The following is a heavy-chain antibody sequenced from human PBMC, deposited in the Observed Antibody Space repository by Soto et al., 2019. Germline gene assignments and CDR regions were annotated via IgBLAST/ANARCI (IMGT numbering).Heavy chain of an antibody. J-gene: IGHJ6*04. D-gene: IGHD2-15*01. CDR2: IYYSGST. V-gene: IGHV4-61*01. CDR3: ARSGGRLMLRYYYYGMDV. Sequence: QVQLQESGPGLVKPSETLSLTCTVSGGSVSSGSYYWSWIRQPPGKGLEWIGYIYYSGSTNYNPSRNSRVTVSVDTSKNQFSLKLTSVTAADTAVYYWARSGGRLMLRYYYYGMDVWGKETTVTVSS. CDR1: GGSVSSGSYY.